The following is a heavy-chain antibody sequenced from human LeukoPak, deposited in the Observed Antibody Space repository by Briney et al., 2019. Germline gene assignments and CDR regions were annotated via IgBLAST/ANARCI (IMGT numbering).Heavy chain of an antibody. CDR1: GFSVSGYW. D-gene: IGHD6-13*01. CDR2: IKQDGSEK. V-gene: IGHV3-7*01. J-gene: IGHJ4*02. CDR3: AREWQGGIAAAGTRIEGDY. Sequence: GGSLRLSCAVSGFSVSGYWMTWVRQAPGKGLEWVANIKQDGSEKNYVDSGKGRFTISRDNAENSWFLQMNSLRVEDTAVYYCAREWQGGIAAAGTRIEGDYWGQGTLVAVSS.